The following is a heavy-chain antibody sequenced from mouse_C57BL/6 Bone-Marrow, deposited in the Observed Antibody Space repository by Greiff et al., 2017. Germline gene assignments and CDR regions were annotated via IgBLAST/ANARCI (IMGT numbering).Heavy chain of an antibody. Sequence: DVKLVESGPGLVKPSQSLSLTCSVTGYSITSGYYWNWIRQFPGNKLEWMGYISYDGSNNYNPSLKNRISITRDTSKNQFYLKLNSVTTEDTATYYCASRVRRDYYARDYWGQGTSVTVSS. CDR3: ASRVRRDYYARDY. V-gene: IGHV3-6*01. J-gene: IGHJ4*01. CDR2: ISYDGSN. D-gene: IGHD2-14*01. CDR1: GYSITSGYY.